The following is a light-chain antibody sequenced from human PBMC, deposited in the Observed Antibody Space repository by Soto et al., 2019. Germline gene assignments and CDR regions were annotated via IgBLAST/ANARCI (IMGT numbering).Light chain of an antibody. CDR1: SSNIGSNS. V-gene: IGLV1-44*01. CDR2: NNN. CDR3: ATWDDSLNGRVV. Sequence: SVLTQPPSASGTPAQRVTISCSGSSSNIGSNSVHWYQQLPGTAPKLLIYNNNQRPSGVPDRFSGSKSGTSASLAISALQSEDEADYYCATWDDSLNGRVVFGGGTKLTVL. J-gene: IGLJ2*01.